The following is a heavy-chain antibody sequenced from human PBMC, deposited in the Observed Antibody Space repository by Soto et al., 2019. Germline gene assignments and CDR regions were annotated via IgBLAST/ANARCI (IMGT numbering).Heavy chain of an antibody. D-gene: IGHD5-18*01. CDR3: ARNRGYSYGSHYFDY. CDR1: GGTFSSYA. V-gene: IGHV1-69*06. J-gene: IGHJ4*02. Sequence: QVQLVQSGAAVKKPGSSVKVSGKASGGTFSSYAISWVRQAPGQGLEWMGGIIPIFGTANYAQKFQGRVTITADKSTSTAYMELSSRRSEDTAVYYCARNRGYSYGSHYFDYWGQGTLVTVSS. CDR2: IIPIFGTA.